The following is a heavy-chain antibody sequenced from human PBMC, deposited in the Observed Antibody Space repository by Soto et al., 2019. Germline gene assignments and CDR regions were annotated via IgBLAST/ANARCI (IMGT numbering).Heavy chain of an antibody. CDR3: AGDRHVFYNWNYVVAFDI. D-gene: IGHD1-7*01. J-gene: IGHJ3*02. V-gene: IGHV4-59*01. CDR2: IYYSGST. Sequence: PSETLSLTCTVSGGSISSYYWSWIRQPPGKGLEWIGYIYYSGSTNYNPSLKSRVTISVDTSKNQFSLKLSSVTAADTAVYYCAGDRHVFYNWNYVVAFDIWGQGTMVTVSS. CDR1: GGSISSYY.